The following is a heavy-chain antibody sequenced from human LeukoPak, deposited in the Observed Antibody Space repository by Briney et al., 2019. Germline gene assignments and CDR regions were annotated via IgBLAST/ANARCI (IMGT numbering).Heavy chain of an antibody. D-gene: IGHD6-6*01. CDR2: FILVFDTT. CDR3: AREVVYSSSSNAYFDY. Sequence: GASVKVSCKASASIFSTYSISWVRQAPGQGLEWMGGFILVFDTTNYAQKFQGRVTITADEYTSTAYMELSSLRSEETAVYYCAREVVYSSSSNAYFDYWGEGALVTVSS. V-gene: IGHV1-69*13. J-gene: IGHJ4*02. CDR1: ASIFSTYS.